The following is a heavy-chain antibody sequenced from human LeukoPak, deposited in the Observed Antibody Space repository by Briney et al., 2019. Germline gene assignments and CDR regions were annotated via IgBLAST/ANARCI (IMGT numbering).Heavy chain of an antibody. CDR3: ARGQKYRNGYTVTELGSGYFAY. CDR1: GGSISSYY. D-gene: IGHD5-18*01. Sequence: SETLSLTCTVSGGSISSYYWSWIRQPPGKGLEWIGYIFYSGRTHYNPSLKSRVTISVDTSKNQFSLTLSSVTTADTAVYYCARGQKYRNGYTVTELGSGYFAYWGQGTLVTVSS. V-gene: IGHV4-59*01. J-gene: IGHJ4*02. CDR2: IFYSGRT.